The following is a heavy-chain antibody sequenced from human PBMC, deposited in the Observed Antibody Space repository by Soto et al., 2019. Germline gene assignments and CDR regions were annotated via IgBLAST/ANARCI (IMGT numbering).Heavy chain of an antibody. Sequence: PGESLKISCKGSGYSFTSYWIGWVRQMPGKGLEWMGRIDPSDSQTYYSPSFQGHVTISADKSISTAYLQWSSLKASDTAMYYCARLNSQNSGSYYPHNWFDPWGQGTLVTVSS. CDR2: IDPSDSQT. V-gene: IGHV5-10-1*01. J-gene: IGHJ5*02. CDR3: ARLNSQNSGSYYPHNWFDP. CDR1: GYSFTSYW. D-gene: IGHD1-26*01.